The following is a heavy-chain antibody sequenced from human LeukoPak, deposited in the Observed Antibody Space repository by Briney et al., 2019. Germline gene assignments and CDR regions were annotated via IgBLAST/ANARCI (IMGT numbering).Heavy chain of an antibody. J-gene: IGHJ4*02. CDR1: GFSLRTSGMC. CDR2: LDWDDDQ. CDR3: ARIRPEISRGMNYDFIFDH. Sequence: SGPALLKPTQTLTLPCTFSGFSLRTSGMCVSWIRQPPGKALEWLARLDWDDDQYYRTHLKTRVTTSKDTSKNQVVLTMTNMDPVDTGTYYCARIRPEISRGMNYDFIFDHWGQGILVTVSS. D-gene: IGHD3-3*01. V-gene: IGHV2-70*11.